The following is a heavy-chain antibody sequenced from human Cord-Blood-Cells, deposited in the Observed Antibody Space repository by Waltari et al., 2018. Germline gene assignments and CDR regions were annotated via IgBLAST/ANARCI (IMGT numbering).Heavy chain of an antibody. V-gene: IGHV1-2*02. CDR3: ARSFLEWLF. D-gene: IGHD3-3*01. J-gene: IGHJ4*02. CDR1: GYTLTGYY. CDR2: INPNSGGT. Sequence: QVQLVQSGAEVKKHGATVTVSCKASGYTLTGYYMPWVRQAPGQGLEWMVWINPNSGGTNYAQKFQGRVTMTRDTSISTAYMELGRLRSDDTAVYYCARSFLEWLFWGQGTLVTVSS.